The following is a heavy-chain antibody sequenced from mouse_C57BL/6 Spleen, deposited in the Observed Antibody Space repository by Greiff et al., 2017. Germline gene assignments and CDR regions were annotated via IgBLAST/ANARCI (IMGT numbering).Heavy chain of an antibody. J-gene: IGHJ2*01. Sequence: VQLQQSGAELAKPGASVKLSCKASGYTFTSYWMHWVKQRPGQGLEWVGYINPSSGYTKDNEKFKDKATLTADKSSSTANMQLSSRTDENSAVYYCARAGDGDDFDYWGQGTTLTVSS. CDR1: GYTFTSYW. CDR2: INPSSGYT. CDR3: ARAGDGDDFDY. D-gene: IGHD3-3*01. V-gene: IGHV1-7*01.